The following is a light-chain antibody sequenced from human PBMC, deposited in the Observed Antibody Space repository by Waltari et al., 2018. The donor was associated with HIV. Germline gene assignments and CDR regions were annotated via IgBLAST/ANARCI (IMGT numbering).Light chain of an antibody. CDR1: RSNRRNDN. J-gene: IGLJ1*01. CDR3: VGWDASLSAYV. CDR2: KNI. V-gene: IGLV1-47*01. Sequence: QSVITQPPYASGTPGQRVTTLCSGRRSNRRNDNVYSYQQLPGTTPKLLIYKNIQRPSGVPDRFAGSKSGTSAYLAISGLRSEDEADYYCVGWDASLSAYVFGAGTKVTVL.